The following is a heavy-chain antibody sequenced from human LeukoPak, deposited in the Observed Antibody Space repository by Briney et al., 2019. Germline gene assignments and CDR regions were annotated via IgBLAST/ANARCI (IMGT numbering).Heavy chain of an antibody. CDR3: ARGGADGYNFDY. CDR2: IYSGEST. D-gene: IGHD5-24*01. V-gene: IGHV3-66*02. Sequence: GGSLRLSCAASGFTVSSNYMSWVRQAPGKGLEWVSVIYSGESTYYADSVKSRFIIIRDNSKNTLYLQMNSLRGEDTAVYYCARGGADGYNFDYWGQGTLVTVSS. CDR1: GFTVSSNY. J-gene: IGHJ4*02.